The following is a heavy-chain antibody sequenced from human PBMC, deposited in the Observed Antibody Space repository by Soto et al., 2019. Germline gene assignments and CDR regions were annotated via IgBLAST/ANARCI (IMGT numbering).Heavy chain of an antibody. D-gene: IGHD4-4*01. V-gene: IGHV1-24*01. Sequence: GASVKVSCKVSGYTLTELSMHWVRQAPGKGLEWMGGFDPEDGETIYAQKFQGRVTMTEDTSTDTAYMELSSLRSEDTAVYYCATVVGLQRYNWFDPCGQGTLVTVSS. CDR1: GYTLTELS. CDR3: ATVVGLQRYNWFDP. J-gene: IGHJ5*02. CDR2: FDPEDGET.